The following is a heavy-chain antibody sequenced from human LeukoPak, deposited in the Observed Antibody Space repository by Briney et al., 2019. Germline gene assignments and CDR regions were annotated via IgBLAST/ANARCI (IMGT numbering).Heavy chain of an antibody. J-gene: IGHJ3*02. Sequence: SETPSLTCTVSGGSIRSSSNYWGWIRQPPGKGLEWIGSIYYGGNTYYNPSLKSRVTISVDTSKNQFSLRLSSVTAADTAVYYCARHDSSGPYNAFDIWGQGTMVTVSS. V-gene: IGHV4-39*01. CDR2: IYYGGNT. CDR3: ARHDSSGPYNAFDI. D-gene: IGHD3-22*01. CDR1: GGSIRSSSNY.